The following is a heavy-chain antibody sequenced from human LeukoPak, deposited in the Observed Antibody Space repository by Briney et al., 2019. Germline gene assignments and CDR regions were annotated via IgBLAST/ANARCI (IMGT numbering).Heavy chain of an antibody. Sequence: SEALSLTCSISADSITSGYWSWIRQPPGKGLEWIGYIYGIENTDYNPSLKSRVTISLDTSKNQLSLNLTAVTAADTAVYYCAGRGQRYFRDWGQGTLVTVSS. CDR3: AGRGQRYFRD. V-gene: IGHV4-59*08. CDR1: ADSITSGY. J-gene: IGHJ1*01. CDR2: IYGIENT.